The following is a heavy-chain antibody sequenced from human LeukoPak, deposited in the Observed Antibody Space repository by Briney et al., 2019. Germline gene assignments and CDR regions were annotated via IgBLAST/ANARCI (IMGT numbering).Heavy chain of an antibody. CDR2: IKQDGSEK. CDR3: ARDNLGALDY. D-gene: IGHD1-26*01. CDR1: GFTFSTYW. J-gene: IGHJ4*02. V-gene: IGHV3-7*01. Sequence: PGGSLRLSCAASGFTFSTYWMAWVRQAPGKGLEWVANIKQDGSEKYYVDSVKGRFTISRDDAKKSLYLQINSRRDGDTAVYYCARDNLGALDYWGQGTLVTVSS.